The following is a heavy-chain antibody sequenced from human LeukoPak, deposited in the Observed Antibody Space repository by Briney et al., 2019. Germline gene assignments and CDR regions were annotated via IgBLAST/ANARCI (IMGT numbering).Heavy chain of an antibody. D-gene: IGHD3-10*01. Sequence: SETLPLTCTVSGTSMIDYYWSWIRQPAGKGLQWIGRIYDNTNSNYNPSLKSRVTMFVDTSKNQFSLRLTSVTAADTAVYYCARDLKGVYFDYWGPGILVTVSS. CDR1: GTSMIDYY. CDR2: IYDNTNS. V-gene: IGHV4-4*07. J-gene: IGHJ4*02. CDR3: ARDLKGVYFDY.